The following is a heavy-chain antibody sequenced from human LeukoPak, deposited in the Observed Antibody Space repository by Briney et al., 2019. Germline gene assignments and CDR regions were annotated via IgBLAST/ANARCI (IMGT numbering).Heavy chain of an antibody. J-gene: IGHJ4*02. CDR3: ARGYCSGGSCYFFVSYYFDY. CDR1: GVSFSGYY. CDR2: INHSGST. Sequence: SETLSLTCAVYGVSFSGYYWSWIRQPPGKGLEWIGEINHSGSTNYNPSLKSRVTISVDTSKNQFSLKLSSVTAADTAVYYCARGYCSGGSCYFFVSYYFDYWGQGTLVTVSS. V-gene: IGHV4-34*01. D-gene: IGHD2-15*01.